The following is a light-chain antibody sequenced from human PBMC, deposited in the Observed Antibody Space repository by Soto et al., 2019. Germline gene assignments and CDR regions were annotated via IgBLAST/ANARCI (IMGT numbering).Light chain of an antibody. Sequence: QSALTQPPSASGSPGQSVTISCTGTNSDVGGYNYVSWYQQYPGKATKLLIYEVTKRPSGVPDRFSGSKSGNTAYLTVSGLQAEDEADYYCNSFAGSAKCVFGGGTKLTVL. CDR3: NSFAGSAKCV. J-gene: IGLJ3*02. V-gene: IGLV2-8*01. CDR2: EVT. CDR1: NSDVGGYNY.